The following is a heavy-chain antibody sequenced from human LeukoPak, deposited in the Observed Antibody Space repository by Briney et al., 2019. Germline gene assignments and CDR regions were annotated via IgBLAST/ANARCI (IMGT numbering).Heavy chain of an antibody. CDR3: TTVAWYSSSWTLDY. CDR1: GFTFSNAW. Sequence: GGSLRLSCAASGFTFSNAWMSWVRQAPGKGLEWVGRIKSKTDGGTTDYAAPVKGRFTISRGDSKNTLYLQMNSLKTEDTAVYYCTTVAWYSSSWTLDYWGQGTLVTVSS. D-gene: IGHD6-13*01. J-gene: IGHJ4*02. V-gene: IGHV3-15*01. CDR2: IKSKTDGGTT.